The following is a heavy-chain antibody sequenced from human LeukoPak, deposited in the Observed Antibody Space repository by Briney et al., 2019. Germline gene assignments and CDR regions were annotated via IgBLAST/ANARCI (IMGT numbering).Heavy chain of an antibody. J-gene: IGHJ4*02. CDR1: GFKLSSYY. CDR2: LKSDGSST. Sequence: GGSLRLACAASGFKLSSYYMDWVRQGPGKGLVWVSRLKSDGSSTKYADSVQGRFTIYRDDAKNTLYLQMTSVRVEDAAVYYCARTTMETQYFDRWGQGTLVTVSS. CDR3: ARTTMETQYFDR. V-gene: IGHV3-74*03. D-gene: IGHD1-1*01.